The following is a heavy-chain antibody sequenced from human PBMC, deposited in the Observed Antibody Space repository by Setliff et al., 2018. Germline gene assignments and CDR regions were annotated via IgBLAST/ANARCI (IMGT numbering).Heavy chain of an antibody. V-gene: IGHV4-39*07. CDR3: ASPRRDDLDTPFDAFDL. CDR1: GGSVSSTSHY. Sequence: SETLSLTCNVSGGSVSSTSHYWGWIRQPPGKGMEWIGSVYYSGYTYYNPSLQSRVTISVDMSKNQYSLRLRSVTAADTAVYYCASPRRDDLDTPFDAFDLWGQGTKVTVSS. CDR2: VYYSGYT. J-gene: IGHJ3*01. D-gene: IGHD1-1*01.